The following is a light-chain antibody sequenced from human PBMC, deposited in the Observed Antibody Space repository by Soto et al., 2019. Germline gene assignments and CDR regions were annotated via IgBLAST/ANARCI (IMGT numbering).Light chain of an antibody. V-gene: IGKV1-6*01. J-gene: IGKJ4*01. CDR1: QGIRND. CDR3: LQDFSFPLT. CDR2: TAS. Sequence: AIQMTQSPSSLSASVGDRVTITCRASQGIRNDLAWYQRKPGRAPKLLIYTASSLQNGVPPRFSGSGSEKVFTLTIDSLQPEDFATYYCLQDFSFPLTLGGGTKVDIK.